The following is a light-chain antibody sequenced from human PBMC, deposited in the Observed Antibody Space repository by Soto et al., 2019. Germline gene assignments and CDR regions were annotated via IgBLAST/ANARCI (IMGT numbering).Light chain of an antibody. V-gene: IGKV1-9*01. J-gene: IGKJ4*02. Sequence: IQLTQSPSSXSASVGDRVTITCRASEGITSYLAWYQQRPGKAPGLLIYSASTLQSGVPPRFSGSGYGTDFTLTFSSLQPEDFATYYCQQYNTYPLTFGGGTKVDIK. CDR2: SAS. CDR3: QQYNTYPLT. CDR1: EGITSY.